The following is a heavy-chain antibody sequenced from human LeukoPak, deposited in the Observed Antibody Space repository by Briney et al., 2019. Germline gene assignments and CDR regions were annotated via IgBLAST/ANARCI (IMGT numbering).Heavy chain of an antibody. CDR2: ISAYNGNT. V-gene: IGHV1-18*01. D-gene: IGHD6-19*01. CDR3: ARDSSGWSNFDY. CDR1: GYTFTSYG. J-gene: IGHJ4*02. Sequence: ASVKVSCKASGYTFTSYGISWVRQAPGQGLEWMGWISAYNGNTNYAQKLQGRVTMTTDTSTSAAYMELRSLRSDDTAVYYCARDSSGWSNFDYWGQGTLVTVSS.